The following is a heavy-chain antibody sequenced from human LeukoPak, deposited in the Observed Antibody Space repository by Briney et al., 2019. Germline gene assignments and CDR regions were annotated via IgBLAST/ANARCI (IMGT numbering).Heavy chain of an antibody. Sequence: GRSLRLSCAASGFTFSSYAMHWVRQAPGKGLEWVAVISYDGSNKYYADSVKGRFTISRDNSKNTLYLQMNSLRAEDTALYYCAKAGVVVVAAEFDYWGQGTLVSVSS. CDR1: GFTFSSYA. CDR2: ISYDGSNK. CDR3: AKAGVVVVAAEFDY. J-gene: IGHJ4*02. V-gene: IGHV3-30*04. D-gene: IGHD2-15*01.